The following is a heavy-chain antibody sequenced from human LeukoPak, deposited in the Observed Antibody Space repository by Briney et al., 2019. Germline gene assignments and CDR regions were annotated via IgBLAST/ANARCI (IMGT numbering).Heavy chain of an antibody. CDR1: GFTFSNYA. CDR2: LIGSSGAT. Sequence: GGSLRLSCAASGFTFSNYAMNWVRQAPGKGLEWVAVLIGSSGATDYADSVKGRFTISRDNSKNTLFLRMNSLRAEDTAIYYCAKGAYDYIEIAYFDYWGQGALVTVSS. CDR3: AKGAYDYIEIAYFDY. V-gene: IGHV3-23*01. D-gene: IGHD5-12*01. J-gene: IGHJ4*02.